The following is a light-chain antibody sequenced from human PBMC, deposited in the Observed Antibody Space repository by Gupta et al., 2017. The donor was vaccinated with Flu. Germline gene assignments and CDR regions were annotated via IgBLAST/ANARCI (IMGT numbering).Light chain of an antibody. CDR3: PQSYRTPRT. CDR1: QSISSY. CDR2: AAS. J-gene: IGKJ1*01. V-gene: IGKV1-39*01. Sequence: QMTQSPSYLSASVGDRVTITCRASQSISSYLNWYQQKPGKAPKLLIYAASSLQSGVPSRFSGSGSGTDFTLTISSLQPEDVATYYCPQSYRTPRTFGQGTKVEIK.